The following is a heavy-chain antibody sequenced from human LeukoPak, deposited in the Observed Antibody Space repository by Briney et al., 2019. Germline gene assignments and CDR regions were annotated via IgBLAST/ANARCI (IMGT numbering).Heavy chain of an antibody. CDR3: TTGFWYGGPRDY. D-gene: IGHD3-3*01. CDR1: GFTFSNAW. CDR2: IKSKTDGGTT. J-gene: IGHJ4*02. V-gene: IGHV3-15*01. Sequence: PGGSLRLSCAASGFTFSNAWMTWVRQAPGKGLEWVGRIKSKTDGGTTDYAAPMKGRFTVSRDDSKNTLYLQMNSLKTEDTAVYYCTTGFWYGGPRDYWGQGTLVTVSS.